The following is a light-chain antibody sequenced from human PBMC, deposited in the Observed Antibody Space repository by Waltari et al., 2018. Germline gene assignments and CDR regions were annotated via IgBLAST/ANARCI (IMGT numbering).Light chain of an antibody. CDR1: SSAVGGYNY. V-gene: IGLV2-14*01. CDR2: DVS. J-gene: IGLJ3*02. CDR3: NSYTSSSTWV. Sequence: QSALTQPASVSGSPGQSITISCTGTSSAVGGYNYVSWYQQHPGKAPKLMIFDVSMRPSGVSNRFSGSKSGSTASLTISGLQAEDEADFYCNSYTSSSTWVFGGGTKLTVL.